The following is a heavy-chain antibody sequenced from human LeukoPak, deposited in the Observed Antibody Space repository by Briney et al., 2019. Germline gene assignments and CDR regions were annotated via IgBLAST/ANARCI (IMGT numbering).Heavy chain of an antibody. J-gene: IGHJ3*02. D-gene: IGHD4-17*01. Sequence: PGGSLRLSCAASGFTFATNSFNWIRQAPGKGLEWLSSITSSGHYIYYADSVKGRFTISRDNGKGSLYLQMDSLRPEDTAVYYCARVRGDLGAFDMWGQGIMVTASS. CDR2: ITSSGHYI. V-gene: IGHV3-21*01. CDR3: ARVRGDLGAFDM. CDR1: GFTFATNS.